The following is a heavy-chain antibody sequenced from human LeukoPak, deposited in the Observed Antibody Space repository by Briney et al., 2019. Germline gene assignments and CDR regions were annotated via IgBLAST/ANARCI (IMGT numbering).Heavy chain of an antibody. CDR1: GFTFSSYA. D-gene: IGHD2-21*01. Sequence: PGGSLRLSCAASGFTFSSYAMHWVRQAPGKGLEWVAVISYDGGEKYYADSVKGRFTISRVNSKNTLYLQMNSLRAEDTAVYYCARDLFAMDVWGKGTTVTVSS. CDR2: ISYDGGEK. J-gene: IGHJ6*03. CDR3: ARDLFAMDV. V-gene: IGHV3-30*14.